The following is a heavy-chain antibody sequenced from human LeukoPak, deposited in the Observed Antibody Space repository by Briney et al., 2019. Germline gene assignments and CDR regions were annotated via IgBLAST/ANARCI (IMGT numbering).Heavy chain of an antibody. D-gene: IGHD4-23*01. CDR1: GGSISSGSYY. CDR2: IYTSGST. CDR3: ARGYGGKGGAFDI. V-gene: IGHV4-61*02. Sequence: SSETLSLTCTVSGGSISSGSYYWSWIRQPAGKGLEWIGRIYTSGSTNYNPSLKSRVTISVDTSKNQFSLKLSSVTAADTAVYYCARGYGGKGGAFDIWGQGTMVTVSS. J-gene: IGHJ3*02.